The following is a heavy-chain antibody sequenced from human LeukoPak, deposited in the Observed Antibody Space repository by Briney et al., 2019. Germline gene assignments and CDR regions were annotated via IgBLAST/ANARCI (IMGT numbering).Heavy chain of an antibody. CDR1: GYTFTSYD. CDR3: ARGLSGSYYQNWFDP. D-gene: IGHD3-10*01. V-gene: IGHV1-8*01. CDR2: MNPNSGNT. J-gene: IGHJ5*02. Sequence: ASVNVSCKASGYTFTSYDINWVRQAPGQGLEWMGWMNPNSGNTGYAQKFQGRVTMTRNTSISTAYMELSSLRSEDTAVYCCARGLSGSYYQNWFDPWGQGTLVTVSS.